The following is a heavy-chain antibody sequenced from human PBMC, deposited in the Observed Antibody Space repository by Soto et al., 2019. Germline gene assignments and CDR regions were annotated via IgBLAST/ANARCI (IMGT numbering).Heavy chain of an antibody. J-gene: IGHJ6*02. CDR3: AKDGTYTYYYGSGSYYNDYYYGMDV. CDR2: ISYDGSNK. CDR1: GFTFSSYG. V-gene: IGHV3-30*18. Sequence: GGSLRLSCAASGFTFSSYGMHWVRQAPGKGLEWVAVISYDGSNKYYADSVKGRFTISRDNSKNTPYLQMNSLRAEDTAVYYCAKDGTYTYYYGSGSYYNDYYYGMDVWGQGTTVTVSS. D-gene: IGHD3-10*01.